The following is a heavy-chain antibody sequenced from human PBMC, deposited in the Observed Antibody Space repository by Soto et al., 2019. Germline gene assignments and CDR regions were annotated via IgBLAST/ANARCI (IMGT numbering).Heavy chain of an antibody. J-gene: IGHJ5*02. D-gene: IGHD3-10*01. CDR2: IDPSGGKT. Sequence: SVKVSCKASGYTFTRDQIHWVRQAPGQGLEWMGMIDPSGGKTNYAQKFQGRVTMTRDTSTSTVYMALSSLRSEDTAIYFCGRVMRSLLSITALDTWGQGTLVTVSS. CDR1: GYTFTRDQ. V-gene: IGHV1-46*01. CDR3: GRVMRSLLSITALDT.